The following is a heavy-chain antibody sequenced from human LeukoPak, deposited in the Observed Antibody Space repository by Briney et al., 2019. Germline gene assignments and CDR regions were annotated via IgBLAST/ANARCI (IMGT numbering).Heavy chain of an antibody. D-gene: IGHD3-16*01. CDR3: ARRWVLADGEGFDH. J-gene: IGHJ4*02. CDR1: GGSFSAYY. CDR2: IIHSGST. Sequence: PSETLSLTCAAYGGSFSAYYWTWIRQPPGRGLEWIGEIIHSGSTNYNPSLKSRLTMSVDTSKNQFSLKLSSVTAADTAVYYCARRWVLADGEGFDHWGQGTLVTVSS. V-gene: IGHV4-34*12.